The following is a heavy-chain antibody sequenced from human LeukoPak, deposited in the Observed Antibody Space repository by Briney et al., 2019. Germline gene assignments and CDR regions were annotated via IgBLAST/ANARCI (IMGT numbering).Heavy chain of an antibody. CDR2: ISSSSSYI. D-gene: IGHD3-22*01. V-gene: IGHV3-21*01. J-gene: IGHJ4*02. CDR1: GFTVSSNY. CDR3: ARGDYYDSSRGDY. Sequence: GGSLRLSCAASGFTVSSNYMSWVRQAPGKGLEWVSSISSSSSYIYYADSVKGRFTISRDNAKNSLYLQMNSLRAEDTAVYYCARGDYYDSSRGDYWGQGTLVTVSS.